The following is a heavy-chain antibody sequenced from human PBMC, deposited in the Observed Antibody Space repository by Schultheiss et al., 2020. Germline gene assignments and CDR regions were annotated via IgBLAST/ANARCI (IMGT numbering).Heavy chain of an antibody. CDR1: GGSISSGGYY. D-gene: IGHD3-10*01. V-gene: IGHV4-61*08. CDR3: ASCRRGSGMDY. Sequence: SETLSLTCTVSGGSISSGGYYWSWIRQPPGKGLEWIGYIHYSGSTYYNPSLKSRATMSVDTSKNQFSLKLSSVTAADTAVYYCASCRRGSGMDYWGQGTLVTVS. J-gene: IGHJ4*02. CDR2: IHYSGST.